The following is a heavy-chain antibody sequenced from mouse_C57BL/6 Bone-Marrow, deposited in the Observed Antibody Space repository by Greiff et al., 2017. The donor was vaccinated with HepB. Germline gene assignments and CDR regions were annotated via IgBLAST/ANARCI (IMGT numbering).Heavy chain of an antibody. V-gene: IGHV5-6*01. J-gene: IGHJ1*03. CDR3: ARKGFYWYFDV. Sequence: EVMLVESGGDLVKPGGSLKLSCAASGFTFSSYGMSWVRQTQDKRLEWVATISSGGSYTYYPDSVTGRFTISRDNAKNTLYLQMSSLKSEDTAMYYCARKGFYWYFDVWGTGTTVTVSS. CDR1: GFTFSSYG. CDR2: ISSGGSYT. D-gene: IGHD3-3*01.